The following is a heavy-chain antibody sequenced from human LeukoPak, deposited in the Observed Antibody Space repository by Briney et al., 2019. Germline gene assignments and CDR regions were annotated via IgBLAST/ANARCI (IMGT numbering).Heavy chain of an antibody. CDR2: ISSSSSYI. V-gene: IGHV3-21*01. CDR3: AKDYQWSCDY. Sequence: PGGSLRLSCAASGFTFSSYSMNWVRQAPGKGLEWVSSISSSSSYIYYADSVKGRFTISRDNAKNSLYLQMDNLRDDDTAVYYCAKDYQWSCDYWGQGTLVTVSS. CDR1: GFTFSSYS. J-gene: IGHJ4*02. D-gene: IGHD2-15*01.